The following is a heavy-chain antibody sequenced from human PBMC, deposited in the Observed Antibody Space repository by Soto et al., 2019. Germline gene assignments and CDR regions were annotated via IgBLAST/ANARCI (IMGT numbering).Heavy chain of an antibody. CDR1: GGSISSSNW. D-gene: IGHD6-13*01. J-gene: IGHJ5*02. CDR3: ANDAWGIADAGTGWFDP. V-gene: IGHV4-4*02. Sequence: SETLSLTCAVSGGSISSSNWWSWVRQPPGKGLEWIGEIYHSGSTNYNPSLKSRVTISVDKSKNQFSLKLSSVTAADTAVYYCANDAWGIADAGTGWFDPWGQGTMFPVSS. CDR2: IYHSGST.